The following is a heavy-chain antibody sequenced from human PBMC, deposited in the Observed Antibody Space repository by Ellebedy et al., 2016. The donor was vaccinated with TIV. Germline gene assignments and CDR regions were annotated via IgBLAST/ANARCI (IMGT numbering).Heavy chain of an antibody. CDR2: IYPGDSDT. CDR3: ARHEAGLVKLFDY. V-gene: IGHV5-51*01. D-gene: IGHD1-7*01. CDR1: GYSFTSYW. Sequence: GESLKISXKGSGYSFTSYWIGWVRQMPGKGLEWMGIIYPGDSDTKYSPSFQGQVTISADKSISAAYLQWSSLKASDTAMYYCARHEAGLVKLFDYWGQGTLVTVFS. J-gene: IGHJ4*02.